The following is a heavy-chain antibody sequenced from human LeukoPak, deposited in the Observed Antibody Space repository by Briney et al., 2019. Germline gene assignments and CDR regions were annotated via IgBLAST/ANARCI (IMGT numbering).Heavy chain of an antibody. D-gene: IGHD3-9*01. J-gene: IGHJ4*02. CDR2: IKQDGSEK. Sequence: GGSLRLSCAASGFTFTSNSMSWVRQAPGKGLEWVVNIKQDGSEKYYVDSVKGRFTISRDNAKNSLYLQMNSLRAEDTAVYYCARSPVLRYFDWTYYFDYWGQGTLVTVSS. V-gene: IGHV3-7*01. CDR3: ARSPVLRYFDWTYYFDY. CDR1: GFTFTSNS.